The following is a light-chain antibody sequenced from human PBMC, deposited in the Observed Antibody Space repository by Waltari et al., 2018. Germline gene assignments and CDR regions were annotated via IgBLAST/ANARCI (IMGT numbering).Light chain of an antibody. V-gene: IGLV2-14*01. J-gene: IGLJ2*01. CDR2: EVS. CDR3: SSYTSSSSL. Sequence: QSALTQPASVSGSPGQSITISCTGTSSEVGGYDSVSWYQQHPGKAPKLMIYEVSNRPSGVSSRFSGSKSGNTASLTISGLQAEDEADYYCSSYTSSSSLFGGGTKLTVL. CDR1: SSEVGGYDS.